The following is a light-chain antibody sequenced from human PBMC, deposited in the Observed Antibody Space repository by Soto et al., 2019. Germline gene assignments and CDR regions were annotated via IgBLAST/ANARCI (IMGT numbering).Light chain of an antibody. CDR3: CSYAGSYTYV. Sequence: QSALTQPRSVSGSPGQSVTISCTETSSDVGGYNFVSWYQHHPGKAPKLMIYDVSKRPSGVPDRFSGSKSGNTASLTISGLQTEDEADYYCCSYAGSYTYVFGTGTKVTVL. CDR2: DVS. J-gene: IGLJ1*01. V-gene: IGLV2-11*01. CDR1: SSDVGGYNF.